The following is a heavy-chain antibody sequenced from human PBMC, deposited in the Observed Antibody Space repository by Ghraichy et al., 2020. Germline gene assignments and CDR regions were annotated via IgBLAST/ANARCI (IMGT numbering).Heavy chain of an antibody. V-gene: IGHV3-23*01. J-gene: IGHJ6*02. CDR1: GFTFSNYA. CDR3: AKATTVTDYFYGMDV. CDR2: ISGSGGST. Sequence: LTCAASGFTFSNYAMNWVRQAPGKGLEWVSAISGSGGSTYYADTVKGRFTISRDNSKNTLYLQMDSLRAEDTAVYYCAKATTVTDYFYGMDVWGQGTTVTVSS. D-gene: IGHD4-17*01.